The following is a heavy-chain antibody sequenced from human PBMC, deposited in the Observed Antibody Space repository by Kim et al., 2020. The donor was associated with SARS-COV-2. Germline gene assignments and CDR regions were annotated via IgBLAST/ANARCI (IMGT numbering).Heavy chain of an antibody. CDR1: GASISSSSC. CDR3: ARGVSSAWTLRAWFDP. J-gene: IGHJ5*02. CDR2: VDHSGTT. V-gene: IGHV4-4*02. Sequence: SETLSLTCVVSGASISSSSCWSWVRQPPGKGLEWIGEVDHSGTTSYNVSLKSRVTISVDKSKNQFSLRLNSVSAADTAVYYCARGVSSAWTLRAWFDPWGQGTLGTVSP. D-gene: IGHD3-22*01.